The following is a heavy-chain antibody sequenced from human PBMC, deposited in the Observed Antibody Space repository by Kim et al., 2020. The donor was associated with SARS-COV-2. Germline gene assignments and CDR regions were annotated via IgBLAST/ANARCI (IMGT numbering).Heavy chain of an antibody. V-gene: IGHV4-4*02. J-gene: IGHJ5*02. D-gene: IGHD6-13*01. CDR3: ARAYSSSWYYWFDP. Sequence: NPTLKSRVTIAVDKSKNQFSLKLSSVTAADTAVYYCARAYSSSWYYWFDPWGQGTLVTVSS.